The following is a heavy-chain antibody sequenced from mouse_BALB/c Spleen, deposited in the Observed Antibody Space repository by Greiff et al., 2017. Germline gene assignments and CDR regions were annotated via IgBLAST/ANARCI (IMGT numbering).Heavy chain of an antibody. CDR2: ISYDGSN. CDR3: ARGGLRSSWFAY. J-gene: IGHJ3*01. Sequence: EVQLQESGPGLVKPSQSLSLTCSVTGYSITSGYYWNWIRQFPGNKLEWMGYISYDGSNNYNPSLKNRISITRDTSKNQFFLKLNSVTTEDTATYYCARGGLRSSWFAYWGQGTLVTVSA. V-gene: IGHV3-6*02. D-gene: IGHD2-4*01. CDR1: GYSITSGYY.